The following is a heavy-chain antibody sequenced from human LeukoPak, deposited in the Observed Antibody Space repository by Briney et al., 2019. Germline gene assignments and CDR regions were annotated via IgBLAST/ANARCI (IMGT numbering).Heavy chain of an antibody. J-gene: IGHJ5*02. CDR2: IYYSGST. CDR3: AREGPYGSGSYYTYWFDP. D-gene: IGHD3-10*01. V-gene: IGHV4-61*05. CDR1: GGSISSSNYF. Sequence: SEALSLTCTVSGGSISSSNYFWGWIRQPPGKGLEWIGYIYYSGSTNYNPSLKSRVTVSIDTSKNHFSLKLSSVTAADTAVYYCAREGPYGSGSYYTYWFDPWGQGTLVTVSS.